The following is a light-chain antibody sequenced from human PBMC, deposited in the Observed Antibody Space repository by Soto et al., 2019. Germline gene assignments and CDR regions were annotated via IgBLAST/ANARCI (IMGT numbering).Light chain of an antibody. Sequence: QSVLSQPASVSGSPGQSITISCTGTSNDVGYYNYVSWYQQHPGQAPKLMISEVTTRPSGVSDRFSGPKSGNTASLTISRLQAEDEAHYYCSSYTTAYTQVFGGGTKVTVL. CDR1: SNDVGYYNY. V-gene: IGLV2-14*01. CDR2: EVT. J-gene: IGLJ3*02. CDR3: SSYTTAYTQV.